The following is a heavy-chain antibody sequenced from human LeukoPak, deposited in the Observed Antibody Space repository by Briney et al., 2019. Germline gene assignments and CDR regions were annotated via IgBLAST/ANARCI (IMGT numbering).Heavy chain of an antibody. CDR1: GGSFSGYY. Sequence: SETLSLTCAVYGGSFSGYYWSWIRQPPGKGLEWIGEINHSGSTYYNPSLKSRVTISVDRSKNQFSLKLSSVTAADTAVYYCARSSGAGAFDIWGQGTMVTVSS. CDR3: ARSSGAGAFDI. J-gene: IGHJ3*02. V-gene: IGHV4-34*01. CDR2: INHSGST. D-gene: IGHD1-26*01.